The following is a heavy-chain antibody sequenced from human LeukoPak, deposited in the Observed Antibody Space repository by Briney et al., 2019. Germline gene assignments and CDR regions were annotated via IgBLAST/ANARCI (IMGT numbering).Heavy chain of an antibody. CDR3: AKDQAKYYGSGSYSPFHYYYCYGMDV. D-gene: IGHD3-10*01. CDR2: ISGSGGST. V-gene: IGHV3-23*01. J-gene: IGHJ6*04. CDR1: GFTFSSYA. Sequence: GGSRRLSCAASGFTFSSYAMSWVRQAPGKGLDWVSAISGSGGSTYYADSVKGRFTISRDNSKNTLYLQMNSLRAEDTAVYYCAKDQAKYYGSGSYSPFHYYYCYGMDVWGKGTTVTVSS.